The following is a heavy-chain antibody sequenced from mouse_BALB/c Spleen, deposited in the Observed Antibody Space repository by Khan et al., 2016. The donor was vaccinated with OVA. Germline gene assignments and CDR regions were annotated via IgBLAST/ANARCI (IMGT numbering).Heavy chain of an antibody. CDR1: GYTFTNYG. CDR3: TRPPHFSYVLVY. V-gene: IGHV9-3-1*01. J-gene: IGHJ4*01. CDR2: ISTYTGEP. Sequence: QIQLVQSGPELKQPGETVKISCKASGYTFTNYGMNWVKQAPGKALKWMGWISTYTGEPTYADDFQGRFAFSLETSASTAYLQINHLKNEDTATYFCTRPPHFSYVLVYWGQGTSVTVSS.